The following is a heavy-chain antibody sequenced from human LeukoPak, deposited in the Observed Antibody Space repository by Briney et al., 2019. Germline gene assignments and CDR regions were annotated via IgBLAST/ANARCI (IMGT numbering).Heavy chain of an antibody. CDR2: INPNSGGT. D-gene: IGHD3-3*01. V-gene: IGHV1-2*02. Sequence: ASVKVSCKASGYTFTGYYMHWVRQAPGQGLGWMGWINPNSGGTNYAQKFQGRVTMTRDTSISTAYMELSRLRSDDTAVYYCARILGYDFWSGYYGFDPWGQGTLVTVSS. CDR3: ARILGYDFWSGYYGFDP. CDR1: GYTFTGYY. J-gene: IGHJ5*02.